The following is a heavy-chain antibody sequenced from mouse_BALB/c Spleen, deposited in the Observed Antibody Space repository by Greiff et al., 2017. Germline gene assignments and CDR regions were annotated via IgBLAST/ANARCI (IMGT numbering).Heavy chain of an antibody. V-gene: IGHV14-3*02. J-gene: IGHJ4*01. CDR2: IDPANGNT. CDR1: GFNIKDTY. CDR3: ARRYGYAMDD. D-gene: IGHD2-14*01. Sequence: EVQLQQSGAELVKPGASVKLSCTASGFNIKDTYMHWVKQRPEQGLEWIGRIDPANGNTKYDPKFQGKATITADTSSNTAYLQLSSLTSEDTAVYYCARRYGYAMDDWGQGTSVTVSS.